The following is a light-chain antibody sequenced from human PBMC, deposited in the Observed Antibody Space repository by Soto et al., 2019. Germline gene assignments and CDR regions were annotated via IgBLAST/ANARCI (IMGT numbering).Light chain of an antibody. CDR3: LHDFNFPHT. CDR1: QGIRND. Sequence: AIPMTQSPSSLSASVGDRVTITCRASQGIRNDLAWYQQKPGKAPKLLIYAASNLQSGVPSRFSGSGSGTDFTLTISSLQPEDFATYYCLHDFNFPHTFGQGTKLEIK. CDR2: AAS. J-gene: IGKJ2*01. V-gene: IGKV1-6*01.